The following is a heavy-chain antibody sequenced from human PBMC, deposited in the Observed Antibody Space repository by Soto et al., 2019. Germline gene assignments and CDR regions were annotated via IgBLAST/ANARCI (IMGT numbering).Heavy chain of an antibody. D-gene: IGHD3-22*01. Sequence: GGSLRLSCAASGFTFSSYAMSWVRQAPGKGLEWVSAISGSGGRTYYADSVKGRFTISRDNSKNTLYLQMNSLRAEDTAVYYCAAQIVVVMYTDYWGQGTLVTVSS. CDR3: AAQIVVVMYTDY. CDR2: ISGSGGRT. V-gene: IGHV3-23*01. CDR1: GFTFSSYA. J-gene: IGHJ4*02.